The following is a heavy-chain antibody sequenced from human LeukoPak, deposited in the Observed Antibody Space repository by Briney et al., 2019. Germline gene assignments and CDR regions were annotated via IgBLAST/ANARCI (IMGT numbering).Heavy chain of an antibody. CDR2: IRSKANSYAT. V-gene: IGHV3-73*01. Sequence: PGGSLRLSCAASGFTFSGSAMHWVRQASGKGLEWVGRIRSKANSYATAYAASVKGRFTISRDDSKNTAYLQMNSLKTEDTAVYYCTRYYDSSGFDYWGQGTLVTVSS. CDR3: TRYYDSSGFDY. D-gene: IGHD3-22*01. CDR1: GFTFSGSA. J-gene: IGHJ4*02.